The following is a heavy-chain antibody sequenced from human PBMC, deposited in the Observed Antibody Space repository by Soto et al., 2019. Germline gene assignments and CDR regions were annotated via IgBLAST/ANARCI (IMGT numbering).Heavy chain of an antibody. J-gene: IGHJ5*02. CDR2: IYYSGST. D-gene: IGHD1-26*01. CDR3: ARDGSGSYFDPNWFDP. V-gene: IGHV4-31*03. CDR1: GGSISSGGYY. Sequence: SETLSLTCTVSGGSISSGGYYWSWIRQHPGKGLEWIGYIYYSGSTYYNPSLKSRVTISVDTSKNQFSLKLSSVTAADTAVYYCARDGSGSYFDPNWFDPWGQGTLVTVSS.